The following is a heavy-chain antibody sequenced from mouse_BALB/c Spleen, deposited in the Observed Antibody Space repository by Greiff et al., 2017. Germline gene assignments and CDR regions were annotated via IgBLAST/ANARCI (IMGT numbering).Heavy chain of an antibody. CDR2: IDPSDSYT. D-gene: IGHD4-1*01. CDR3: ARPSSGTSTGMDY. CDR1: GYTFTSYW. J-gene: IGHJ4*01. Sequence: VQLQQPGAELVKPGASVKLSCKASGYTFTSYWMHWVKQRPGQGLEWIGEIDPSDSYTNYKQKFKGKATLTVDKSSSTAYMQLSSLTSEDSAVYCGARPSSGTSTGMDYWGQGTSVTVSS. V-gene: IGHV1-69*02.